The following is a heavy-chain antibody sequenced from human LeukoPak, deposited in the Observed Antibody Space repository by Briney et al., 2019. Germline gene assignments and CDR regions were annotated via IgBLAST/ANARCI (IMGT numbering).Heavy chain of an antibody. CDR2: FDSEDSET. V-gene: IGHV1-24*01. J-gene: IGHJ4*02. D-gene: IGHD3-10*01. Sequence: GASVKVSCKISGYTLTEFSMHWVRQALGKGLEWMGGFDSEDSETTYAQKFQGRVTMTEDTSTDTAYMELSSLRSEATATYYCAANYASGAPSHWGQGTLVTVSS. CDR1: GYTLTEFS. CDR3: AANYASGAPSH.